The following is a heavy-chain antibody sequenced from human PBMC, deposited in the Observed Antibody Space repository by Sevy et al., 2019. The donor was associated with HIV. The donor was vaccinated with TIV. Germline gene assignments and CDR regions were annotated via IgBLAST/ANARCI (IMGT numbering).Heavy chain of an antibody. D-gene: IGHD2-15*01. Sequence: SETLSLTCAVSGGSISSGGYSWSWIRQPPGKGLEWIGCIYHSGSTYYNPSLKSRVTISVDRSKNQCSLKLSSVTAADTAVYYCARGVVAAANDDFDIWGQGTMVTVSS. J-gene: IGHJ3*02. CDR2: IYHSGST. V-gene: IGHV4-30-2*01. CDR1: GGSISSGGYS. CDR3: ARGVVAAANDDFDI.